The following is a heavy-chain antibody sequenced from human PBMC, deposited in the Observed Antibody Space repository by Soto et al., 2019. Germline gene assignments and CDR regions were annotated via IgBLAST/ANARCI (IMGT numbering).Heavy chain of an antibody. J-gene: IGHJ5*02. V-gene: IGHV1-69*01. CDR3: AGGPHVDTAIEVGGWFDP. Sequence: QVQLVQSGAEVKKPGSSVKVSCTASGGTFSNYAISWVRQAPGQGLEWMGGIIPIFGTANYAQKFQGRVTITADESTSTAYMELSSLRSEDTAVYYCAGGPHVDTAIEVGGWFDPWGQGTLVTVSS. CDR2: IIPIFGTA. D-gene: IGHD5-18*01. CDR1: GGTFSNYA.